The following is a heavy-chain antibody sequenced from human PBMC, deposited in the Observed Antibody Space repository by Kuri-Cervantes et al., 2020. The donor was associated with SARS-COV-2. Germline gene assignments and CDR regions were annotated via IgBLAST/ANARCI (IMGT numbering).Heavy chain of an antibody. CDR3: TRAGYDNSGYYYSFDF. V-gene: IGHV4-59*11. CDR2: VYSSGST. D-gene: IGHD3-22*01. J-gene: IGHJ4*02. Sequence: SETLSLTCTVSGGSISSQYWSWIRQPPGKGLERIGYVYSSGSTNYSPSLKSRVTMSVDTSKNQFSLKLTSVTAADTAGYYCTRAGYDNSGYYYSFDFWGQGTLVTVSS. CDR1: GGSISSQY.